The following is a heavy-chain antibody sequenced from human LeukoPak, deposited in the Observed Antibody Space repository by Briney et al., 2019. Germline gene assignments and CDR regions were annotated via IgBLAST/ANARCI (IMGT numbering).Heavy chain of an antibody. Sequence: PGGSLRLSCAASGFTFSSYAMSWVRQAPGKGLEWVSAISGSGGSTYYADSVKGRFTISRDNSKNTLYLQMNSLRAEDTAVYYCAKDIEDYDFWSGYFDYWGQGTLVTVSS. CDR2: ISGSGGST. CDR3: AKDIEDYDFWSGYFDY. J-gene: IGHJ4*02. D-gene: IGHD3-3*01. CDR1: GFTFSSYA. V-gene: IGHV3-23*01.